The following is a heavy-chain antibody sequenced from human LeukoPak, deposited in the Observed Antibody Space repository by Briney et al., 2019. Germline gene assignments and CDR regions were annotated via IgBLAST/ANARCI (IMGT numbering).Heavy chain of an antibody. CDR1: GGSISYSTTY. D-gene: IGHD3-16*01. J-gene: IGHJ4*02. CDR3: ARQGTYYDKIYYFDY. CDR2: IFYNGRT. V-gene: IGHV4-39*01. Sequence: KPSETLSLTCTVSGGSISYSTTYWGWIRQSPGKGLEWIASIFYNGRTWNNPSLKSRVSISVDTSKNQFSLKVSAVTAADTAVYYCARQGTYYDKIYYFDYWGQGTLVTVSS.